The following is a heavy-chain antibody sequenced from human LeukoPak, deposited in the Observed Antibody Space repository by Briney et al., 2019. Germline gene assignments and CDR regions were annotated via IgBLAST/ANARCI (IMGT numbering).Heavy chain of an antibody. Sequence: GSLRLSCVASGFPFSSYWMTWVRQALGKGLEWVAVISYDGSNKYYADSVKGRFTISRDSSKNTLYLQMNSLRAEDTAVYYCARDPSSGYYYYFDYWGQGTLVTVSS. CDR1: GFPFSSYW. CDR2: ISYDGSNK. J-gene: IGHJ4*02. V-gene: IGHV3-30*03. CDR3: ARDPSSGYYYYFDY. D-gene: IGHD3-22*01.